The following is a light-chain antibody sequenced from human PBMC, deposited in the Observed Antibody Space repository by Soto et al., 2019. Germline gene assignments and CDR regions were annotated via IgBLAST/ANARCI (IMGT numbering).Light chain of an antibody. V-gene: IGKV1-9*01. J-gene: IGKJ4*01. Sequence: DIQLTQSPSFLSASVGDRVTITCRASQGIRDFLAWYQQKPGKAPKLLIYAASTLQAGVPTRFSGFASGPEFTLTISNLQPADSATYYCQQFNVYPLTFGGGTKVEIK. CDR3: QQFNVYPLT. CDR2: AAS. CDR1: QGIRDF.